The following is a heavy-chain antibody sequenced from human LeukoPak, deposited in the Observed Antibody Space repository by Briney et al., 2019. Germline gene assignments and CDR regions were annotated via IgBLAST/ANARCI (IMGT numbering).Heavy chain of an antibody. V-gene: IGHV4-59*01. CDR3: ARGRVSSSTWYSTYYYYFYMDV. CDR1: GGSISSYY. Sequence: SETLSLTCTVSGGSISSYYWSWIRQPPGKGLEWIGYIYYSGSTNYNPSLRSRVTISVDTSKNQFSLRLRSVTAADTAVYFCARGRVSSSTWYSTYYYYFYMDVWGKGTTVTVSS. D-gene: IGHD1-1*01. CDR2: IYYSGST. J-gene: IGHJ6*03.